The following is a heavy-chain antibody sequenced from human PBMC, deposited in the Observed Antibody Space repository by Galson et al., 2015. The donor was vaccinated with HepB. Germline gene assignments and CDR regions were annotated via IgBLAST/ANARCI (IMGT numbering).Heavy chain of an antibody. J-gene: IGHJ3*02. CDR1: GGTFSSYA. V-gene: IGHV1-69*13. CDR3: ARDVRDIVVVVATDALGPFGI. CDR2: IIPLLGST. D-gene: IGHD2-15*01. Sequence: SVKVSCKASGGTFSSYAISWVRQAPGQGLEWMGGIIPLLGSTNYAQKFQGRVTITADESTSTAYMELSSLRSEDTAVYYCARDVRDIVVVVATDALGPFGIWGQGTMVTVSS.